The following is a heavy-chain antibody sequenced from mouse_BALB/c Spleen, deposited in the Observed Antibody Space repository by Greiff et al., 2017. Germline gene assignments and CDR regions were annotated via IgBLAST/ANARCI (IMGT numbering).Heavy chain of an antibody. D-gene: IGHD2-4*01. CDR2: IDPENGNT. CDR1: GFNIKDYY. V-gene: IGHV14-1*02. J-gene: IGHJ4*01. Sequence: VQLKQSGAELVRPGALVKLSCKASGFNIKDYYMHWVKQRPEQGLEWIGWIDPENGNTIYYPKFQGKASITADTSSNTAYLQLSSLTSEDTTVYYCTRYDYKVYAMDYWGQGTSVTVSS. CDR3: TRYDYKVYAMDY.